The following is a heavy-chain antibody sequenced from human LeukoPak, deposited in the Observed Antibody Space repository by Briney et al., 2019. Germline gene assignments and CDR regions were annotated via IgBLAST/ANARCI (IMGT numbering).Heavy chain of an antibody. J-gene: IGHJ1*01. CDR3: ASAQATGSEYFQH. Sequence: SETLSLTCAVDGGSFSGYYWNWIRQPPGKGLEWIGYIYYSGSTNYNPSLKSRVTISVDTSKNQFSLKLSSVTAADTAVYYCASAQATGSEYFQHWGQGTLVTVSS. D-gene: IGHD2-15*01. V-gene: IGHV4-59*01. CDR2: IYYSGST. CDR1: GGSFSGYY.